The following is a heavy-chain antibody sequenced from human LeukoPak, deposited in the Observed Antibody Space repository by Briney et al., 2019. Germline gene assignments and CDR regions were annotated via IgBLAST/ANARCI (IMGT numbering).Heavy chain of an antibody. CDR1: GFIFSSYG. Sequence: GGSLRLSCAASGFIFSSYGMSWVRQAPGKGLEWVSVINNSGGSTYYADSVKGRFAVSRDNSRNTLYLQMNSLRAEDTAVYYCAKEYSSPGVFDYWGQGTLVTVSS. J-gene: IGHJ4*02. D-gene: IGHD6-13*01. CDR3: AKEYSSPGVFDY. V-gene: IGHV3-23*01. CDR2: INNSGGST.